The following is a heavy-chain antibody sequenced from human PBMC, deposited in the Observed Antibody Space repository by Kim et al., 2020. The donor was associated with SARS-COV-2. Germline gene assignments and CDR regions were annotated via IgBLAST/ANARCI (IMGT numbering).Heavy chain of an antibody. V-gene: IGHV3-9*01. Sequence: GGSLRLSCAASGFTFGDYAMHWVRQAPGKGLEWVSGISWNSGSIGYADSVKGRFTISRDNAKNSLYLQMNSLRAEDTALYYCAKARNWIQLWLYNGMDVWGQGTTVTVPS. CDR3: AKARNWIQLWLYNGMDV. J-gene: IGHJ6*02. CDR1: GFTFGDYA. D-gene: IGHD5-18*01. CDR2: ISWNSGSI.